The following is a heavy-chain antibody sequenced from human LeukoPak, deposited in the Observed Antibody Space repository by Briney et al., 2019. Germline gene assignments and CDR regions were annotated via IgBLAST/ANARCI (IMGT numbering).Heavy chain of an antibody. Sequence: GGSLRLSCAASGFTFSSYDMHWVRHAAGKGLERVSAIGTAGDTYYPGSVRGRFTISRENAKNSLYLQMNSLRAGDTAVYYCARVASGFEFDYWGQGTLVTVSS. D-gene: IGHD5-12*01. CDR3: ARVASGFEFDY. V-gene: IGHV3-13*01. J-gene: IGHJ4*02. CDR2: IGTAGDT. CDR1: GFTFSSYD.